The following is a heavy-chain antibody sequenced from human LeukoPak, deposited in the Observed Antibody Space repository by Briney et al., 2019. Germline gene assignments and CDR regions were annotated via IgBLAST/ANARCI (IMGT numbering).Heavy chain of an antibody. Sequence: GGSLRLSCAASGFTFSSYGMHWVRQARGKGLEWGAFIRYGGSNKYYADSVKGRFTISRDNSKNTLYLQMNSLRAEDTAVYYCAKTWAYYYDSSGYRPIVYWGQGTLVTVSS. V-gene: IGHV3-30*02. CDR1: GFTFSSYG. D-gene: IGHD3-22*01. J-gene: IGHJ4*02. CDR2: IRYGGSNK. CDR3: AKTWAYYYDSSGYRPIVY.